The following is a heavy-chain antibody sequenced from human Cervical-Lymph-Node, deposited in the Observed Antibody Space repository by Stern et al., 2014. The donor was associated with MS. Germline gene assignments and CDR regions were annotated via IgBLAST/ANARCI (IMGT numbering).Heavy chain of an antibody. J-gene: IGHJ4*02. D-gene: IGHD6-19*01. CDR1: GFGFATYG. Sequence: VHLLESGGGVVQPGRSLRLSCAASGFGFATYGMHWVRQAPGKGLEWVAVISFDGSNKNYAVSVKGRFAISRDNSKNTLYLQMSSLRAEDTAVYYCARGSDWYPFDYWGQGTLVTVSS. V-gene: IGHV3-30*03. CDR2: ISFDGSNK. CDR3: ARGSDWYPFDY.